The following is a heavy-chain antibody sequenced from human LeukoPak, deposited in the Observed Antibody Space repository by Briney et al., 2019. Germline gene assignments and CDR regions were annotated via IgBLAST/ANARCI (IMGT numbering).Heavy chain of an antibody. V-gene: IGHV3-23*01. CDR2: ISGSGGST. Sequence: GGSLRLSCAASGFTFSSDAMSSVRQAPGKGLEWVSAISGSGGSTYCADSVKGRFTSSRDNSKNTLYLQMNSLRAEDTAVYYCARVRFLEWLSIYYFDYWGQGTMVTVSS. D-gene: IGHD3-3*01. J-gene: IGHJ4*02. CDR1: GFTFSSDA. CDR3: ARVRFLEWLSIYYFDY.